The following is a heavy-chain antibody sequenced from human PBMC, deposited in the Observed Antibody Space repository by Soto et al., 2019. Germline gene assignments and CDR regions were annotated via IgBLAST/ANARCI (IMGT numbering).Heavy chain of an antibody. CDR2: IYPGDSDT. Sequence: ASVKVSCKASGGTFSSYRIGWVRQMPGKGLEWMGIIYPGDSDTRYSPSFQGQVTISADKSISTAYLQWSSLKASDTAMYYCARWLVLRAFDIWGQGTMVTVSS. J-gene: IGHJ3*02. D-gene: IGHD6-19*01. V-gene: IGHV5-51*01. CDR1: GGTFSSYR. CDR3: ARWLVLRAFDI.